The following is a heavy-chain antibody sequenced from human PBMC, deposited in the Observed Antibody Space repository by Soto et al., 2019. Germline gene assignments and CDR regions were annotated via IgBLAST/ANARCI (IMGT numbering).Heavy chain of an antibody. CDR1: GYTCTSYG. Sequence: QVHLVQSGAEVKKPGASVKVSCKDSGYTCTSYGITWVRQAPGQGLEWMGWISAHNGNTDHAQKLQGRGTVTRDTSTSTAYMELRSVRSDDTAVYYCARGRYGDYWGQGALVTVSS. CDR2: ISAHNGNT. D-gene: IGHD1-1*01. J-gene: IGHJ4*02. CDR3: ARGRYGDY. V-gene: IGHV1-18*01.